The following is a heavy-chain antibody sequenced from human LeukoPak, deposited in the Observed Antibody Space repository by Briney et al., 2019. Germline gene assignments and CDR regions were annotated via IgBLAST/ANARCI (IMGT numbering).Heavy chain of an antibody. D-gene: IGHD3-3*01. CDR1: GYTFTGYD. Sequence: ASVKVSCKASGYTFTGYDINWVRQATGQGLEWMGWMNPNSGNTGYAQKFQGRVTMTRNTSISTAYMELSSLRSEDTAVYYCARATTLYDFWSGYSRNNYYYGMDVWGQGTTVTVSS. CDR3: ARATTLYDFWSGYSRNNYYYGMDV. V-gene: IGHV1-8*01. CDR2: MNPNSGNT. J-gene: IGHJ6*02.